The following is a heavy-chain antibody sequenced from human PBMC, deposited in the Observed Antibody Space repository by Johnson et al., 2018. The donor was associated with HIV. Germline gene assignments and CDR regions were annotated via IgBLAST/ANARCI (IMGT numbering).Heavy chain of an antibody. J-gene: IGHJ3*02. Sequence: VHLVESGGGLAKPAWSPRLSCAASQFTFSSYYMNCVRQAPGNGLELVGQVNPNGGSTFLIDSGKDRFNISRDNAKNTLHLQMNILRAEDTAVYYCAREDTYYHAFDIWGQGTMVTVSS. CDR3: AREDTYYHAFDI. CDR2: VNPNGGST. V-gene: IGHV3-25*05. CDR1: QFTFSSYY. D-gene: IGHD3-10*01.